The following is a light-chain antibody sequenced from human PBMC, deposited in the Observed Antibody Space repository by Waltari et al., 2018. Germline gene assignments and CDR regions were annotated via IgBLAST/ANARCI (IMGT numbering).Light chain of an antibody. V-gene: IGKV1-33*01. CDR3: QQYNSLPYT. J-gene: IGKJ2*01. CDR2: DAS. Sequence: DIQMTQSPSSLSASVGASVTITCQASQDIDNYLSWYHQKSGKAPKLLIYDASNLATGVPSRFSGSGSGTDFTFTISSLQPEDIATYYCQQYNSLPYTFGQGTKLEI. CDR1: QDIDNY.